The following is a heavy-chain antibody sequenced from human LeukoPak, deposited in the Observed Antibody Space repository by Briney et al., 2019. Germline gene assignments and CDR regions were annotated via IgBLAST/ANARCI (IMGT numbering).Heavy chain of an antibody. V-gene: IGHV3-7*01. CDR2: IKQDGTEK. D-gene: IGHD3-10*01. CDR3: AKDVGDYYATRPKNYFDY. J-gene: IGHJ4*02. CDR1: GFTFTTYW. Sequence: GGSLRLSCAASGFTFTTYWMSWVRQAPGKGLEWVANIKQDGTEKYYVDSVKGRFTISRDNSKNTLYLQMNSLRAEDTAVYYCAKDVGDYYATRPKNYFDYWGQGTLVTVSS.